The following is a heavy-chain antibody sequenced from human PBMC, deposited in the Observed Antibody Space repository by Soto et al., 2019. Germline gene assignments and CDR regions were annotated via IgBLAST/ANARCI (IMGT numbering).Heavy chain of an antibody. V-gene: IGHV4-39*01. CDR2: IYYSGST. D-gene: IGHD3-10*01. CDR3: ARHYTYYYGSGDRGYFDY. CDR1: DGSISSTTYY. J-gene: IGHJ4*02. Sequence: QLQLQESGPGLVKPSETLSLTCTVSDGSISSTTYYWGWIRQPPGKGLEWIGTIYYSGSTYYNPSLKGRVSLSVDTSKNQFSLRLSSVTAADTAVYYCARHYTYYYGSGDRGYFDYWGQGSLVTVSS.